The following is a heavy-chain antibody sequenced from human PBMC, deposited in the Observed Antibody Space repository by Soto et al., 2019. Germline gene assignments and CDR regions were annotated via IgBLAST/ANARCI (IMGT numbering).Heavy chain of an antibody. CDR2: IYYSGST. CDR3: ARLEGYVQYWAC. V-gene: IGHV4-59*08. J-gene: IGHJ4*01. Sequence: PGQGLEWIGYIYYSGSTNYNPSLKSRVTISVDTSKSQFSLRLSSVTAADTAFYFYARLEGYVQYWACRGHGAPVPVSS. D-gene: IGHD2-8*02.